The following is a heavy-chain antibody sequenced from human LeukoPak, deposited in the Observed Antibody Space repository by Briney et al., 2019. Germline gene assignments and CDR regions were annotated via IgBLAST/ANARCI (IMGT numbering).Heavy chain of an antibody. D-gene: IGHD5-12*01. Sequence: GGSLRLPCAASGFIFSPYAMSWVRQAPGKGLEWVAGIAGGDDRFYADSVKGRFSISRDSSKNTVDLQMNSLRVEDTAVYYCARDGRNGYEDDYWGQGTLVTVSS. CDR1: GFIFSPYA. CDR2: IAGGDDR. CDR3: ARDGRNGYEDDY. J-gene: IGHJ4*02. V-gene: IGHV3-23*01.